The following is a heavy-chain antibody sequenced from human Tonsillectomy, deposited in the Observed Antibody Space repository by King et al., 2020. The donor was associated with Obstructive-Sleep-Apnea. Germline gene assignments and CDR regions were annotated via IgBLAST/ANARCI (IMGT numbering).Heavy chain of an antibody. CDR1: GGSIGSGGFY. CDR2: MYNVVPI. V-gene: IGHV4-31*03. Sequence: QLQESGPGLVTPSQTLSLTCTVSGGSIGSGGFYWSWIRQPPGRDLGWMGYMYNVVPIYYKPSLESRVTISADTSKDQFSLKLTSVTAADTAVYYCARDHDRGRGIFDYWGQGTRVTVSS. J-gene: IGHJ4*02. CDR3: ARDHDRGRGIFDY. D-gene: IGHD3-10*02.